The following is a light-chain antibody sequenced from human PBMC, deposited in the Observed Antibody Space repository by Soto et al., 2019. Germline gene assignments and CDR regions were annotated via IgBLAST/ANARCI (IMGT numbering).Light chain of an antibody. V-gene: IGKV3-20*01. CDR3: QQYDSSPMYT. Sequence: EIVLTQSPGTLSLSPGERATLSCRASQSVRSNYLAWYQQKPGQAPRLLIYGTSNRATGIPSRFSGSGSGTDFTLTISRLEPEDFAVYYCQQYDSSPMYTFGQGTKLEIE. CDR2: GTS. J-gene: IGKJ2*01. CDR1: QSVRSNY.